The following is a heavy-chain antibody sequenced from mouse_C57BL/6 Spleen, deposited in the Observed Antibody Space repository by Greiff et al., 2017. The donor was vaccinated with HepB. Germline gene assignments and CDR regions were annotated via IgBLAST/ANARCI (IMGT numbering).Heavy chain of an antibody. V-gene: IGHV1-82*01. Sequence: VQRVESGPELVKPGASVKISCKASGYAFSSSWMNWVKQRPGKGLEWIGRIYPGDGDTNYNGKFKGKATLTADKSSSTAYMQLSSLTSEDSAVYFCARGELRYPYYFDYWGQGTTLTVSS. CDR1: GYAFSSSW. D-gene: IGHD1-1*01. CDR3: ARGELRYPYYFDY. J-gene: IGHJ2*01. CDR2: IYPGDGDT.